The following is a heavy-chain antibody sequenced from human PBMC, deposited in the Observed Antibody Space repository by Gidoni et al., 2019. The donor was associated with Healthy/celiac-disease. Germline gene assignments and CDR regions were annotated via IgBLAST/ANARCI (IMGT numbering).Heavy chain of an antibody. Sequence: QVQLQQWGAGLSKPSETLSLTCAVYGGSFSGYDRSWIRQPPGKGLEWIGELNHCGSTNYTPSLKSRVTISVDTSKNQFSLKLSSVTAADTAVYYCAGSPSYYYGSGSYYNRVFDYWGQGTLVTVSS. CDR1: GGSFSGYD. CDR2: LNHCGST. J-gene: IGHJ4*02. D-gene: IGHD3-10*01. CDR3: AGSPSYYYGSGSYYNRVFDY. V-gene: IGHV4-34*01.